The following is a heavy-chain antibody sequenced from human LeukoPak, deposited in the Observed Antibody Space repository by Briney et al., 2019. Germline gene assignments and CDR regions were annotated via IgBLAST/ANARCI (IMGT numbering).Heavy chain of an antibody. CDR1: GSRFTSYW. D-gene: IGHD3-22*01. CDR3: ARHSPAVGYYDSSGYYSWLDP. CDR2: IYPGDSDN. Sequence: GGALEISWQGSGSRFTSYWIGWGRQMPGKGLEGVGMIYPGDSDNRYSPSCQGQVNITADTSISTAYLQWSSLKASDTAMYYCARHSPAVGYYDSSGYYSWLDPWGQGTLVTVSS. J-gene: IGHJ5*02. V-gene: IGHV5-51*01.